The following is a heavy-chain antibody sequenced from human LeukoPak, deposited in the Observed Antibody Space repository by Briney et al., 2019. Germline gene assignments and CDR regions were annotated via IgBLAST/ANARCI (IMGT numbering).Heavy chain of an antibody. CDR1: GGSISSYY. CDR2: IYYSGST. V-gene: IGHV4-59*01. J-gene: IGHJ3*02. D-gene: IGHD3-22*01. CDR3: ARRWIPGYYYDSSGYWFAFDI. Sequence: SETLSLTCTVSGGSISSYYWSWIRQPPGKGLEWIGYIYYSGSTNYNPSLKSRVTISVDTSKNQFSLKLGSVTAADTAVYYCARRWIPGYYYDSSGYWFAFDIWGQGTMVTVSS.